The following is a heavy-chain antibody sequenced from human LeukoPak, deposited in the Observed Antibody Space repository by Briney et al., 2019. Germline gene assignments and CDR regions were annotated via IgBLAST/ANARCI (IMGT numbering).Heavy chain of an antibody. CDR1: GGSISSYY. J-gene: IGHJ4*02. D-gene: IGHD3-22*01. CDR3: PRRPATYYDSLGEFDY. CDR2: ILDSGDS. V-gene: IGHV4-59*08. Sequence: SETLSLTCTVSGGSISSYYWSWIRQPPGKGLEWIGYILDSGDSDYNPSLKSRVTISMDTSKKQFSLRLTSLTATDTAVYYCPRRPATYYDSLGEFDYWGQGTLVTVPS.